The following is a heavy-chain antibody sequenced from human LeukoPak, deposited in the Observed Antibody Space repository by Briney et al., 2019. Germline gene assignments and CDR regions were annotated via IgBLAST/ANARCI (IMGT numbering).Heavy chain of an antibody. Sequence: GGSLRLSCAASRFTFSSYAMSWVRQAPGKGLEWVSAISGSGGSTYYADSVKGRFTISRDNSKNTLYLQMNGLRAEDTAVYYCANLRYCSSTSCYGPLYYYYGMDVWGQGTTVTVSS. CDR2: ISGSGGST. J-gene: IGHJ6*02. D-gene: IGHD2-2*01. CDR1: RFTFSSYA. CDR3: ANLRYCSSTSCYGPLYYYYGMDV. V-gene: IGHV3-23*01.